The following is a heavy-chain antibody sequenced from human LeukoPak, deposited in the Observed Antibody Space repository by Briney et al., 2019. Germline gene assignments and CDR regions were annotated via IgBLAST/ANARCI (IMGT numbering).Heavy chain of an antibody. J-gene: IGHJ4*02. V-gene: IGHV3-74*01. CDR1: GFTFSSYW. CDR3: ARDRSGSYGYYFDY. Sequence: GGSLRLSCAASGFTFSSYWMHWVRQAPGQGLVWVSRIKSDGSSTNYADFVKGRFTMSRDNAKNTLYLQMNSLRAEDTAVYYCARDRSGSYGYYFDYWGQGTLVTVSS. D-gene: IGHD1-26*01. CDR2: IKSDGSST.